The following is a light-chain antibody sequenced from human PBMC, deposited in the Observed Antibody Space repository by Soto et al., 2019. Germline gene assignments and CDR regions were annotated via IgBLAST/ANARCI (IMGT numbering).Light chain of an antibody. Sequence: QPVLTQPPSASGTPGQRVTISCSGSSSNIGSNTVNWYQQLPGTAPKLLIYSNNQRPSGVPDRFSGSKSGTSASLAISGRQSEDEADYYCAAWDDSLNVVVFGGGTKLTVL. CDR2: SNN. CDR1: SSNIGSNT. J-gene: IGLJ2*01. V-gene: IGLV1-44*01. CDR3: AAWDDSLNVVV.